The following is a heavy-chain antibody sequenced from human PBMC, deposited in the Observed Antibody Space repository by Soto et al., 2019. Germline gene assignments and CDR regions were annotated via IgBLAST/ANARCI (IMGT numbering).Heavy chain of an antibody. CDR1: GDAFSFYT. Sequence: SVKVSCKASGDAFSFYTINWVRQAPGLGLEWMGRINPILTMSNYAQKFQGRVTFTADKSTSTAYMVLSSLRSGDTAMYFCATSYGSGYRAFDYWGQGALVTVSS. CDR2: INPILTMS. V-gene: IGHV1-69*02. CDR3: ATSYGSGYRAFDY. J-gene: IGHJ4*02. D-gene: IGHD3-10*01.